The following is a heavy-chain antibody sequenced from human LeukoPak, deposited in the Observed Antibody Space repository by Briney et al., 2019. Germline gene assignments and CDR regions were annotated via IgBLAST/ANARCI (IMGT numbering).Heavy chain of an antibody. J-gene: IGHJ4*02. D-gene: IGHD3-22*01. CDR2: INHSGST. CDR3: ARERDDSSGYYLEDY. Sequence: SETLSLTCSVSGDSINSYHWTWIRQPPGKGLEWIGEINHSGSTNYNPSLKSRVAISVDTSKNQFSLKLSSVTAADTAVYYCARERDDSSGYYLEDYWGQGTLVTVSS. V-gene: IGHV4-34*01. CDR1: GDSINSYH.